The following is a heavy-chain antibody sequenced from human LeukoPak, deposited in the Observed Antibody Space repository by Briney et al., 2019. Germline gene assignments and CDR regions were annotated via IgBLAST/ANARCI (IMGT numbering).Heavy chain of an antibody. CDR1: GGSISSYY. V-gene: IGHV4-59*01. CDR2: IYYSGST. D-gene: IGHD3-22*01. CDR3: ASTYYHDSSGYYY. Sequence: SETLSLTCTVSGGSISSYYWSWIRQPPAKGLEWIGYIYYSGSTNYNPSLKSRVTISVDTSKNQFSLKLSSVTAADTAVYYCASTYYHDSSGYYYWGQGTLVTVSS. J-gene: IGHJ4*02.